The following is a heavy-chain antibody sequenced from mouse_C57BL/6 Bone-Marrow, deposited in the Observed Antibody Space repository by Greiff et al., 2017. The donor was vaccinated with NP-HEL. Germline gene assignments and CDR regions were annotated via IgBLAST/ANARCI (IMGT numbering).Heavy chain of an antibody. J-gene: IGHJ2*01. Sequence: VQLQQSGPVLVKPGASVKMSCKASGYTFTDYYMNWVKQSHGKSLEWIGVINPYNGGTSYNQKFKGKATLTVDKSSSTAYMELNSLTSEDSAVYYCARDYPFFDYWGQGTTLTVSS. V-gene: IGHV1-19*01. CDR3: ARDYPFFDY. CDR2: INPYNGGT. D-gene: IGHD2-4*01. CDR1: GYTFTDYY.